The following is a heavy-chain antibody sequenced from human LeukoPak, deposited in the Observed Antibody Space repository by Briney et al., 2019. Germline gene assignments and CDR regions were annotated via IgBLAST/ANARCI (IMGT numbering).Heavy chain of an antibody. CDR1: GFTFSSYA. V-gene: IGHV3-23*01. D-gene: IGHD5-18*01. CDR3: ATDRGYSYGYPHDY. Sequence: GGSLRLSCAASGFTFSSYAMSWVRQAPGKGLEWVSAISGSGDSTFYADSVKGRFTISRDNSKNTLYLQMNSLRAEDTAVYYCATDRGYSYGYPHDYWGQGTLVTVSS. CDR2: ISGSGDST. J-gene: IGHJ4*02.